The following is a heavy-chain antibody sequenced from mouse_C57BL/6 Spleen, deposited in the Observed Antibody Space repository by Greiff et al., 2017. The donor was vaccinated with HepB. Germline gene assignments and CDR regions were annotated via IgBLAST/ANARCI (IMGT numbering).Heavy chain of an antibody. CDR3: ARARITTVVATNAMDY. Sequence: VQLQQSGAELVRPGPSVKVSCKASGYAFTNYLIEGVKQRLGQGLEWSVVIIPGSGGTTYNVKFKGKATLTADKSSSTAYMQLSSLTSEDSAVYFCARARITTVVATNAMDYWGQGTSVTVSS. V-gene: IGHV1-54*01. CDR2: IIPGSGGT. D-gene: IGHD1-1*01. CDR1: GYAFTNYL. J-gene: IGHJ4*01.